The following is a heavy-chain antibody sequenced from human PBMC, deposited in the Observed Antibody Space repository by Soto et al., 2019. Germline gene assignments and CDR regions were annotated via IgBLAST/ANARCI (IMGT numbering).Heavy chain of an antibody. J-gene: IGHJ4*02. CDR2: IWFDGSNI. D-gene: IGHD2-21*02. CDR3: ATEIGDYSFEY. CDR1: GFTFSSFG. V-gene: IGHV3-33*01. Sequence: GGSLRLSCVASGFTFSSFGMHWVRQAPGKGLEWVAIIWFDGSNINYVDSVKGRSTISRDNSENTLYLQMNSLRVEDTAVYYCATEIGDYSFEYWGQGTLVTVSS.